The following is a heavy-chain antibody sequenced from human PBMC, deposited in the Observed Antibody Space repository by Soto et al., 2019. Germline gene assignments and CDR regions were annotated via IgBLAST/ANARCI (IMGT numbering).Heavy chain of an antibody. CDR3: ARVGNWNTYYYGMDV. Sequence: ETLSLTCTVSGGSISSYYWSWIRQPPGKGLEWIGYIYYSGSTNYNPSLKSRVTISVDTSKNQFSLKLSSVTAADTAVYYCARVGNWNTYYYGMDVWGQGTTVTVSS. CDR1: GGSISSYY. V-gene: IGHV4-59*01. J-gene: IGHJ6*02. CDR2: IYYSGST. D-gene: IGHD1-20*01.